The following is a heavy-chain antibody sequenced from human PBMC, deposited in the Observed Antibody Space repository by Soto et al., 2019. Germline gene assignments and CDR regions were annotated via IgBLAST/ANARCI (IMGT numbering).Heavy chain of an antibody. D-gene: IGHD3-22*01. CDR1: GFTFSTYA. CDR3: ARGDYYDSNGYHYRGIDY. J-gene: IGHJ4*02. Sequence: QVQLAESGGGVVQPGRSLRLSCTVSGFTFSTYAMHWVRRAPGKGLEWVAVIGYEGREKFYSGSVEGRFTISRDNSKNIXXLDMNTLRPEDTAVFYCARGDYYDSNGYHYRGIDYWGQGTLVTVSS. V-gene: IGHV3-30-3*02. CDR2: IGYEGREK.